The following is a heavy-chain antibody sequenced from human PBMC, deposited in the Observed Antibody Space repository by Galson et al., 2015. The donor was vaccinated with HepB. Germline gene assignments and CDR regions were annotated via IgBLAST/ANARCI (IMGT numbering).Heavy chain of an antibody. CDR2: VSYDGSNK. V-gene: IGHV3-30*18. J-gene: IGHJ5*02. CDR1: GFTFSSYG. D-gene: IGHD5-18*01. Sequence: SLRLSCAASGFTFSSYGMHWVRQAPGKGLEWVAVVSYDGSNKYYADSVKGRFTISRDNSKNTLYLQMNSLRAEDPAIYYCAKDGGRGYTYGPNWFDPWGQGTLVTVSS. CDR3: AKDGGRGYTYGPNWFDP.